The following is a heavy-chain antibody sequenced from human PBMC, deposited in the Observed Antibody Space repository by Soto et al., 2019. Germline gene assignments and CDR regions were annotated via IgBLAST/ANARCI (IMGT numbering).Heavy chain of an antibody. D-gene: IGHD4-17*01. CDR1: GAPITSGAYS. J-gene: IGHJ6*03. V-gene: IGHV4-30-2*01. CDR2: IYQSGST. CDR3: ARSRTTVTTRGRGYYYYMDV. Sequence: SETLSLTCTVSGAPITSGAYSWSWIRQPPGKGLEWIGFIYQSGSTHYNPSLKSRVTISVDRSKNHFSLQLTSLTAADTAVYYCARSRTTVTTRGRGYYYYMDVWGKGTTVTVSS.